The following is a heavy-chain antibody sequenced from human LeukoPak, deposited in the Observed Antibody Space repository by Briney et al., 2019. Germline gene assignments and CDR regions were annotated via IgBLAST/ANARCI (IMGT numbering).Heavy chain of an antibody. J-gene: IGHJ6*03. D-gene: IGHD2-2*01. V-gene: IGHV1-69*13. CDR1: GGTFSSYA. CDR3: AGLVVPAAHYYYSMDV. Sequence: GASVKVSCKASGGTFSSYAISWVRQAPGQGLEWMGGIIPIFGTANYAQKVQGRVTITADEATSTAYMDLSSLRSEDTAVYYCAGLVVPAAHYYYSMDVWGKGNPVTVSS. CDR2: IIPIFGTA.